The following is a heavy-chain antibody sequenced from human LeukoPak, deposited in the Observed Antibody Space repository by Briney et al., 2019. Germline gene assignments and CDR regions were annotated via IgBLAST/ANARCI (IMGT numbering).Heavy chain of an antibody. D-gene: IGHD4-17*01. CDR3: AREGTSTVTTPFDY. CDR1: GYTFTSYG. CDR2: ISAYNGNT. Sequence: ASVKVSCKASGYTFTSYGISWVRQAPGQGLEWMWWISAYNGNTNYAQKLQGRVTMTTDTSTSTAYMELRSLRSDDTAVYYCAREGTSTVTTPFDYWGQGTLVTVSA. V-gene: IGHV1-18*01. J-gene: IGHJ4*02.